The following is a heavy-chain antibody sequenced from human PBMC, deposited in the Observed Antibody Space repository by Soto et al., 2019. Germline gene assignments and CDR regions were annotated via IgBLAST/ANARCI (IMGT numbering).Heavy chain of an antibody. V-gene: IGHV3-48*02. CDR2: ISSSSSTI. CDR1: GFTFSSYS. D-gene: IGHD6-13*01. CDR3: ATSSSSSWYRVDYYYYYGMDV. Sequence: EVQLVESGGGLVQPGGSLRLSCAASGFTFSSYSMNWVRQAPGKGLEWVSYISSSSSTIYYADSVKGRFTISRDNAKNSLYLHINSLRDEDTAVYYCATSSSSSWYRVDYYYYYGMDVWGQGTTVTVSS. J-gene: IGHJ6*02.